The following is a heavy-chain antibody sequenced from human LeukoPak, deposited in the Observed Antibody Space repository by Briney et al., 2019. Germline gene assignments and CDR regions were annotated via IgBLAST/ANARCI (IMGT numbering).Heavy chain of an antibody. CDR1: GGTFSSYA. V-gene: IGHV1-69*05. D-gene: IGHD3-10*01. CDR3: ARDYYGSGSYYNGGFDP. J-gene: IGHJ5*02. Sequence: SVKVSCKASGGTFSSYAISWVRQSPGQGLEWMGGIIPIFSTANYAQKFQGRVTITTDESTSTAYMELSSLRSEDTAVYYCARDYYGSGSYYNGGFDPWGQGTLVTVSS. CDR2: IIPIFSTA.